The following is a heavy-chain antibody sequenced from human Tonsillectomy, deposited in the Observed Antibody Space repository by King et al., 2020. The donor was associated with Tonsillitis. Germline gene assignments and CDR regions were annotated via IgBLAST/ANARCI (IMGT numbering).Heavy chain of an antibody. V-gene: IGHV4-31*03. J-gene: IGHJ3*02. Sequence: VQLQESGPGLVKPSQTLSLTCTVSGGSISSGGYYWSWIRQHPGKGLEWIGYIYYSGSTYYNPSLKSRVTISVDTSKNQFSLKLSSVTAADTAVYYCVGSWSYYNALAFDIWGQGTMVTVSS. CDR1: GGSISSGGYY. D-gene: IGHD3-10*01. CDR2: IYYSGST. CDR3: VGSWSYYNALAFDI.